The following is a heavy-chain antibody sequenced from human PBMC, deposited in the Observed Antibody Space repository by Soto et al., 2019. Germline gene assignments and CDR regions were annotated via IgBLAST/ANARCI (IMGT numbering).Heavy chain of an antibody. Sequence: EVQVLESGGGFVQPGGSLRLSCAASGFTFSSFPMGWVRQAPGKGLEWVAAISDSGAGTYYADSVKGRFTISRDNSKNTLYLQMNSLRGEDTALYYCAKRRDGFDVWGHGTTVTVSS. J-gene: IGHJ3*01. CDR2: ISDSGAGT. CDR1: GFTFSSFP. CDR3: AKRRDGFDV. V-gene: IGHV3-23*01.